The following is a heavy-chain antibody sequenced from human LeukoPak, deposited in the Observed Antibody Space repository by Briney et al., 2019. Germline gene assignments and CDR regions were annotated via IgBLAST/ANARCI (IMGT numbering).Heavy chain of an antibody. Sequence: GASVKVSCKASGYTFTGYYMHWVRQAPGQGLEWRGWINPNSSGTSYAQKFQGRVTMTRDTSISTAYMELSRLRSDDTAVYYCASFQTYSGSYYGDFDYWGQGTLVTVSS. J-gene: IGHJ4*02. CDR3: ASFQTYSGSYYGDFDY. CDR1: GYTFTGYY. D-gene: IGHD1-26*01. CDR2: INPNSSGT. V-gene: IGHV1-2*02.